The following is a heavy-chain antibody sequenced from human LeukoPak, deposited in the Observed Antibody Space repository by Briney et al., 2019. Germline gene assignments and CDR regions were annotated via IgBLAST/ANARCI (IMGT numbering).Heavy chain of an antibody. CDR3: ARGADKDFDWLEKFDY. D-gene: IGHD3-9*01. Sequence: PSETLSLTCAVYGGSFSGYYWSWIRQPPGKGLEWIGEINHSGSTNYNPSLKSRVTISVDTFKNQFSLKLSSVTAADTAVYYCARGADKDFDWLEKFDYWGQGTLVTVSS. V-gene: IGHV4-34*01. CDR2: INHSGST. CDR1: GGSFSGYY. J-gene: IGHJ4*02.